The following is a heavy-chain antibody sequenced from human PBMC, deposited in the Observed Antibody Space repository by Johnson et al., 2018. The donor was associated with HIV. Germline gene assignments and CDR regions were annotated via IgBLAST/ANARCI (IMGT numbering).Heavy chain of an antibody. Sequence: QVQLVESGGGVVRPGGSLRLSCVASGFIFSRSWMHWVRQAPGKGLEWVAVISYDGSNKYYADSVKGRSTISRDNSKNTLYLQMNSLRAEDTAVYYCAKGRWEATTYDDAFDIWGQGTMVTVSS. V-gene: IGHV3-30*18. CDR1: GFIFSRSW. D-gene: IGHD1-26*01. CDR2: ISYDGSNK. J-gene: IGHJ3*02. CDR3: AKGRWEATTYDDAFDI.